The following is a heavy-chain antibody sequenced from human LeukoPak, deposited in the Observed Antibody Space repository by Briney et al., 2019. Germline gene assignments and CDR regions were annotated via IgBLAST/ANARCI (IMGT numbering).Heavy chain of an antibody. CDR2: INHSGST. J-gene: IGHJ4*02. Sequence: SETLSLTCAVYGGSFSGYYWSWIRQPPGKGLEWIGEINHSGSTYYNPSLKSRVTLSVDTSKNQFSLKVTSVTAADTAVYYCARETTYYYGSGMAYWGQGTLVTVSS. CDR1: GGSFSGYY. V-gene: IGHV4-34*01. D-gene: IGHD3-10*01. CDR3: ARETTYYYGSGMAY.